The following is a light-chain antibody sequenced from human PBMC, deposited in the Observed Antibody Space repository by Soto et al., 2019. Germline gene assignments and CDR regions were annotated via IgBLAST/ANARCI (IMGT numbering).Light chain of an antibody. Sequence: QSALTQPASVSGSPGQSITISCTGTSSDAGGYNYVSWYQQHPGKAPKLMIYDVSNRPSGVSNRFSGSKSGNTASLTISGLQAEDEADYYCSSYTSSSTQVFGGGTQLTVL. CDR1: SSDAGGYNY. CDR3: SSYTSSSTQV. CDR2: DVS. J-gene: IGLJ2*01. V-gene: IGLV2-14*01.